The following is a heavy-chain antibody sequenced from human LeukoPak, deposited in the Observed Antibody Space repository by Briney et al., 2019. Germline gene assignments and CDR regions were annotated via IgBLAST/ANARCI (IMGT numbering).Heavy chain of an antibody. D-gene: IGHD1-26*01. CDR3: ARGATYAYYQDY. V-gene: IGHV3-74*01. CDR2: IKYDASST. J-gene: IGHJ4*02. Sequence: GGSLRLSCAASGFTFSSYAMSWVRQAPGKGLVWVSRIKYDASSTSYADSVKGRFTISRDNAKNTLYLQMNSLRAEDTAVYYCARGATYAYYQDYWGQGTLVTVSS. CDR1: GFTFSSYA.